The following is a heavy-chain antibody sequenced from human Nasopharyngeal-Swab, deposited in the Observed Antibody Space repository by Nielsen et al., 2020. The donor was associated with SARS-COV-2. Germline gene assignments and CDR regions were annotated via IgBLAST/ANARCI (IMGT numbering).Heavy chain of an antibody. Sequence: ASVKVSCKASGYTFTGYYMHWVRQAPVQGLEWMGWINPNSGGTNYAQKFQGWVTMTRDTSISPAYMELSRLRSDDTAVYYCARSHIVVVTDAFDIWGQGTMVTVSS. CDR1: GYTFTGYY. CDR3: ARSHIVVVTDAFDI. CDR2: INPNSGGT. D-gene: IGHD2-21*02. J-gene: IGHJ3*02. V-gene: IGHV1-2*04.